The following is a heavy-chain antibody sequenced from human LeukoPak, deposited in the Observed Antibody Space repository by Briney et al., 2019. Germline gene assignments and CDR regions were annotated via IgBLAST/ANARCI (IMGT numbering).Heavy chain of an antibody. CDR3: AHGSMYQLDY. CDR1: GFTFSSYS. D-gene: IGHD2-2*01. CDR2: ISGSGGST. Sequence: PGGSLRLSCAASGFTFSSYSMNWVRQAPGKGLGWVSAISGSGGSTYYADSVKGRFTISRDNSKNTLYLQMNSLRAEDTAVYYCAHGSMYQLDYWGQGTLVTVSS. J-gene: IGHJ4*02. V-gene: IGHV3-23*01.